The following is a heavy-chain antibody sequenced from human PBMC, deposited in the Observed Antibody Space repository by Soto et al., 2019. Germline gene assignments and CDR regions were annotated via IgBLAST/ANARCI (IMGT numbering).Heavy chain of an antibody. J-gene: IGHJ4*02. V-gene: IGHV1-69*02. CDR3: ARAYYYDSRAWVGAQILGGYFDY. D-gene: IGHD3-22*01. CDR2: IIPILGIA. CDR1: GGTFSSYT. Sequence: QVQLVQSGAEVKKPGSSVKVSCKASGGTFSSYTISWVRQAPGQGLEWMGRIIPILGIANYAQKFQGRVTITADKSTSTAYMELSSLRSEDTAVYYCARAYYYDSRAWVGAQILGGYFDYWGQGTLVTVSS.